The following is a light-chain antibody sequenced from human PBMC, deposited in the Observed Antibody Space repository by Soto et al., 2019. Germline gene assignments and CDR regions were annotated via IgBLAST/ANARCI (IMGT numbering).Light chain of an antibody. CDR1: SSNIGANT. CDR3: ETWDDSLNGYV. J-gene: IGLJ1*01. CDR2: GNN. V-gene: IGLV1-44*01. Sequence: QSVLTQPPSASGTPGQRVTISCSGSSSNIGANTVTWYQQLPGTAPKLLIFGNNHRPSGVPDRFSGSKSGTSGSLSISGLQSANEPDYYCETWDDSLNGYVFVGGTKVT.